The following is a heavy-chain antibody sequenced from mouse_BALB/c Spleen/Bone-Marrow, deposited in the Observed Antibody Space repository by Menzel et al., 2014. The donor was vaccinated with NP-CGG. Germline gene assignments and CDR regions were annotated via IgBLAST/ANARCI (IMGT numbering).Heavy chain of an antibody. CDR2: FNPDSSTI. CDR1: GFDFSRYW. Sequence: EVHLVESGGGLVHPGGSLKLSCAASGFDFSRYWMGWVRQAPGKGLEWIGEFNPDSSTINYTPSLKDKFIISRDNAKKTLYLKMSNVRSEDTALYYCARLVYYGGFAYWGQGTLVTVSA. J-gene: IGHJ3*01. V-gene: IGHV4-1*02. D-gene: IGHD1-1*01. CDR3: ARLVYYGGFAY.